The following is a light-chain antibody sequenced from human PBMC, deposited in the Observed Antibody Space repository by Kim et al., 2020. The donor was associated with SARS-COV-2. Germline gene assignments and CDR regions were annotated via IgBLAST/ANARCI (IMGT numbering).Light chain of an antibody. CDR2: GPS. Sequence: GATAPPPCRAIQILSTNLACYHKKPGQAPRLFINGPSTRATTIPARFSGSGPGTEFTLPISSRQSEDFAVNYCQQYKNWLYTFGKGSKLEI. V-gene: IGKV3-15*01. CDR3: QQYKNWLYT. J-gene: IGKJ2*01. CDR1: QILSTN.